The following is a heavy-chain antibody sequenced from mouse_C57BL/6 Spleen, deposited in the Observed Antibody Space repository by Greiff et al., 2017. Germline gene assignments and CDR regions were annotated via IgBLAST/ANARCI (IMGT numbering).Heavy chain of an antibody. J-gene: IGHJ2*01. V-gene: IGHV1-54*01. CDR1: GYAFTNYL. Sequence: VQLQQSGAELVRPGTSVKVSCKASGYAFTNYLIEWVKQRPGQGLEWIGVINPGSGGTNYNEKFKGKATLTADKSSSTAYMQLSSLTSEDSAVYFCARSDDGHTRDYFDYWGQGTTLTVSS. D-gene: IGHD2-3*01. CDR3: ARSDDGHTRDYFDY. CDR2: INPGSGGT.